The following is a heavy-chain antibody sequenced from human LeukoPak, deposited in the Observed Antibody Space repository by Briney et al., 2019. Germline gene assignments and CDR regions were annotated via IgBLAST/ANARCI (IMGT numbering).Heavy chain of an antibody. CDR3: ARTAYSDYSLGF. Sequence: GGPLRLSCAASGFTFSNYWMHWLRQAPGKGLVWVSRISSDGSSTSYADSVKGRFTISRDNAKNTLYLQMDSLRAEDTAVYYCARTAYSDYSLGFWGQGTLVTVSS. CDR1: GFTFSNYW. D-gene: IGHD5-12*01. CDR2: ISSDGSST. V-gene: IGHV3-74*01. J-gene: IGHJ4*02.